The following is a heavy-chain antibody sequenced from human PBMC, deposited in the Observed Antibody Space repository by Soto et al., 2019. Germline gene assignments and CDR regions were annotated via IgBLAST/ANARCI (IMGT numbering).Heavy chain of an antibody. J-gene: IGHJ6*02. V-gene: IGHV3-23*01. CDR2: ISGSGGST. D-gene: IGHD3-10*01. CDR1: GFTFSSYA. CDR3: AKDSIAITMVRGPAGCYYDHGVEV. Sequence: PGGSLRLSCAASGFTFSSYAMSWVRQAPGKGLEWVSAISGSGGSTYYADSVKGRFTISRDNSKNTLYLQMNSLRAEDTAVYYCAKDSIAITMVRGPAGCYYDHGVEVWGQGTTVTVPS.